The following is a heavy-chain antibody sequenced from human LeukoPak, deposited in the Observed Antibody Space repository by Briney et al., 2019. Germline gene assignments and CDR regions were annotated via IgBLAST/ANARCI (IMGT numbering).Heavy chain of an antibody. J-gene: IGHJ4*02. CDR1: GGTFSSYA. D-gene: IGHD6-13*01. CDR2: IIPIFGTT. Sequence: GASVKVSCKASGGTFSSYAITWVRQAPGQGLEWMGGIIPIFGTTSYAQKFQGRLTMTADESTTTGYIELHSLRSEDTAVYYCARGKVPGGLIAAAGIHFDYWGQGTLVTVSS. CDR3: ARGKVPGGLIAAAGIHFDY. V-gene: IGHV1-69*13.